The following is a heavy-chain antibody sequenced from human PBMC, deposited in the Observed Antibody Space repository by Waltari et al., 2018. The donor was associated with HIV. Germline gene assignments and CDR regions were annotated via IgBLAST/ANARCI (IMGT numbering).Heavy chain of an antibody. CDR3: ARGRRMSYQIGHFPDF. Sequence: QVQLQESGPGLVKPSQTLSLICTVSGGSISSGGYYWTWIRQHPGKGLEWIGYIYYSGSTFYYPSLQGRVSISMDTSRNHFSLRLSSVTAADTAVYYCARGRRMSYQIGHFPDFWGQGTLVTVSS. CDR1: GGSISSGGYY. V-gene: IGHV4-31*03. J-gene: IGHJ4*02. CDR2: IYYSGST. D-gene: IGHD3-3*02.